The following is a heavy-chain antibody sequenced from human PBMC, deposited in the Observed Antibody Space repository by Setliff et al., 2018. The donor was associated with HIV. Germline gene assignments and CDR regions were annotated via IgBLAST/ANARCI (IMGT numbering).Heavy chain of an antibody. CDR3: ARAAGDWNTFDI. CDR1: GYTFTGYY. D-gene: IGHD1-1*01. CDR2: IIPNSDDT. V-gene: IGHV1-2*02. J-gene: IGHJ3*02. Sequence: ASVKVSCKASGYTFTGYYIHWVRQAPGQGLEWMGWIIPNSDDTNYAQKLQGRVTMTRDTSISTAYMEMSRLRSDDTAIYYCARAAGDWNTFDIWGQGTMVTVSS.